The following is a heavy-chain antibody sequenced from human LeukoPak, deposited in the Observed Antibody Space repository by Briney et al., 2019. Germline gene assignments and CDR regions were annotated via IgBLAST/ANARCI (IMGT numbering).Heavy chain of an antibody. D-gene: IGHD2-15*01. CDR3: AKDIRGGGYCSGGSCGYDAFDI. J-gene: IGHJ3*02. V-gene: IGHV3-9*01. Sequence: GGSLRLSCAASGFTFDDYAMHWVRQAPGKGLEWVSGISWNSGSIGYADSVKGRFTISRDNAKNSLYLQMNSLRAEDTALYYCAKDIRGGGYCSGGSCGYDAFDIWGQGTMATVSS. CDR2: ISWNSGSI. CDR1: GFTFDDYA.